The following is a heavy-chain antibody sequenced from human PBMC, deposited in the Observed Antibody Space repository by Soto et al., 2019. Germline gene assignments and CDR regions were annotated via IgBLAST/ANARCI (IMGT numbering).Heavy chain of an antibody. D-gene: IGHD2-15*01. Sequence: PSETLSLTCTVSGGSISSYYWSWIRQPPGKGLEWIGYIYYSGSTNYNPSLKSRVTISVDTSKNQFSLKLSSVTAADTAVYYCARGVPDIVVVVADPRGEGYYYYYMDVWGKGTTVTVSS. CDR1: GGSISSYY. CDR3: ARGVPDIVVVVADPRGEGYYYYYMDV. CDR2: IYYSGST. J-gene: IGHJ6*03. V-gene: IGHV4-59*01.